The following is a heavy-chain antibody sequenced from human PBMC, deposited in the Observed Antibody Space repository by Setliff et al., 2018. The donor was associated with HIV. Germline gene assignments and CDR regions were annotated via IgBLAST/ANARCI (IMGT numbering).Heavy chain of an antibody. J-gene: IGHJ5*02. CDR2: MSYDGTT. D-gene: IGHD5-18*01. V-gene: IGHV3-30*07. CDR3: AALKGYSYGRGCFDP. Sequence: PGGSLRLSCAASGFIFSSYAMHWVRQAPGKGLEWVAVMSYDGTTYYADSVKGRFTISRDNSKNTVFLQMNSLRGEDTAVYYCAALKGYSYGRGCFDPWGQGALVTVSS. CDR1: GFIFSSYA.